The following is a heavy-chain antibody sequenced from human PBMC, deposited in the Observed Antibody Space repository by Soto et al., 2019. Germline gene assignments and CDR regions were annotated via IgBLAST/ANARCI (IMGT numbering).Heavy chain of an antibody. CDR1: CYTFTSCG. CDR3: ARVPNNCSGGSCLFDAFDI. CDR2: IMAYNGNT. V-gene: IGHV1-18*01. Sequence: ASVKASCNASCYTFTSCGISWVRQSPVQGLEWMGWIMAYNGNTNYAQKLQGRVTRTTDTSTSTAYMELRSLRSDDTAVYYCARVPNNCSGGSCLFDAFDIWRQGTMVTVSS. J-gene: IGHJ3*02. D-gene: IGHD2-15*01.